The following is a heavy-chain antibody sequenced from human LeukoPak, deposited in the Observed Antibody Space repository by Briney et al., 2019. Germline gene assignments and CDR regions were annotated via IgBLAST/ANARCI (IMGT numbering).Heavy chain of an antibody. J-gene: IGHJ4*02. V-gene: IGHV4-59*12. CDR2: IHYSGST. CDR3: ARDGYYFDSSGYYF. D-gene: IGHD3-22*01. CDR1: GGSIGSYY. Sequence: SETLSLTCTVSGGSIGSYYWSWIRLPPGKGLEWIGYIHYSGSTNYNPSLKSRVTMSVDTSKNQFSLKLRSVTAADTAVYYCARDGYYFDSSGYYFWGQGTLVTVSS.